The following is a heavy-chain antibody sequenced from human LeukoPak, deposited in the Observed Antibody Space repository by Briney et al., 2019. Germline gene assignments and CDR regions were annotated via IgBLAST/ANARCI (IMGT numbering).Heavy chain of an antibody. J-gene: IGHJ4*02. CDR2: INLSGGST. CDR3: ARTSITIFGVVIPYYFDY. D-gene: IGHD3-3*01. V-gene: IGHV1-46*01. Sequence: ASVKVSCKASGYTFTSYYMHWVRQAPGQGLEWMGIINLSGGSTTYAQKFQGRVTMTRDTSTSTLSMELSSLRSEDTAVYYCARTSITIFGVVIPYYFDYWGQGTLVTVSS. CDR1: GYTFTSYY.